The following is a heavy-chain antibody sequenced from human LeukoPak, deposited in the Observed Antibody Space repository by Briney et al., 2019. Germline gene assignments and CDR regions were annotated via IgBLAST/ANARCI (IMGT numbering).Heavy chain of an antibody. J-gene: IGHJ4*02. D-gene: IGHD5-24*01. CDR2: MNPNSGNT. Sequence: GASVKVSCKASGYTFTSYDINWVRQATGQGLEWMGWMNPNSGNTGYAQKLQGRVTMTTDTSTSTAYMELRSLRSDDTAVYYCARGLATIPFGRFSYYFDYWGQGTLVTVSS. V-gene: IGHV1-8*01. CDR1: GYTFTSYD. CDR3: ARGLATIPFGRFSYYFDY.